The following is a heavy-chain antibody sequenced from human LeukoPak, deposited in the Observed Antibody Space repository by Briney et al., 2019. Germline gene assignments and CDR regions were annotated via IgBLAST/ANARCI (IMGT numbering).Heavy chain of an antibody. J-gene: IGHJ6*03. CDR3: ARDGSGFYLYYYMDV. Sequence: GGSLRLSCAASGFTFTDYSMPWVRQAPGKGLEWVSSISTVSTYKFYSDSVKGRFTISRDNAKNTLYLQMSSLTAEDTAVYYCARDGSGFYLYYYMDVWGRGTPVTVSS. CDR1: GFTFTDYS. CDR2: ISTVSTYK. D-gene: IGHD6-25*01. V-gene: IGHV3-21*01.